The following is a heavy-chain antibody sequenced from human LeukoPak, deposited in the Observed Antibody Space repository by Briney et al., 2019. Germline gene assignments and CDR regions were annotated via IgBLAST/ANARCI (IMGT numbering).Heavy chain of an antibody. CDR3: ARVSMVRGAPDYYFDY. Sequence: SQTLSLTCTVSGGSISSGSYYWSWIRQPAGKGLEWIGRIYTSGSTNYNPSLKSRVTISVDTSKNQFSLKLSSVTAADTAVYYCARVSMVRGAPDYYFDYWGQGTLVTVSS. V-gene: IGHV4-61*02. CDR2: IYTSGST. D-gene: IGHD3-10*01. J-gene: IGHJ4*02. CDR1: GGSISSGSYY.